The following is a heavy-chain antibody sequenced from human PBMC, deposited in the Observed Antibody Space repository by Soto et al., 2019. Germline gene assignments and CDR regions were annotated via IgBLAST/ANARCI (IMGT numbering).Heavy chain of an antibody. D-gene: IGHD5-18*01. J-gene: IGHJ4*02. Sequence: ASVKVSCKASGYTFTSYGISWVRQAPGQGLEWMGWISAYSGSTNYNPSLKSRVTISVDTSKNQFSLKLSSVTAADTAVYYCARRVGYSYGFFDYWGQGTLVTISS. CDR1: GYTFTSYG. CDR3: ARRVGYSYGFFDY. V-gene: IGHV1-18*01. CDR2: ISAYSGST.